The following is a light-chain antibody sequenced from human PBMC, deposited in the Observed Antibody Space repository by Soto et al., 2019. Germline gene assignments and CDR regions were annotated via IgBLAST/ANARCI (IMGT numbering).Light chain of an antibody. V-gene: IGKV3-20*01. CDR1: QSVRNNY. CDR2: DAS. J-gene: IGKJ1*01. CDR3: QQYGSSPPT. Sequence: EIVLTQSPGTLSLSPGERATLSCRASQSVRNNYLAWYQQKLGQAPRVLIYDASSRATGIPDRFSGSGSGTDFTLTINGLEPEDFALYYCQQYGSSPPTFGQGTKVDIK.